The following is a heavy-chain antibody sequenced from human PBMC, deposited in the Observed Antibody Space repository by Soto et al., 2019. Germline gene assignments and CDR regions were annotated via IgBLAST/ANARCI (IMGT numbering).Heavy chain of an antibody. D-gene: IGHD1-1*01. CDR1: GGSFSNYA. CDR2: IIPISGRT. J-gene: IGHJ6*02. Sequence: QLPLVQSGAEVRKPGSSAKVSCKTSGGSFSNYAITWVRRAPGQGLEWMGGIIPISGRTQHAQTFRDRVRITADDSMSTVYLELTSLRSEDTAMYYCALTGGTRQGYYYGLDVWGQGTTITVSS. CDR3: ALTGGTRQGYYYGLDV. V-gene: IGHV1-69*01.